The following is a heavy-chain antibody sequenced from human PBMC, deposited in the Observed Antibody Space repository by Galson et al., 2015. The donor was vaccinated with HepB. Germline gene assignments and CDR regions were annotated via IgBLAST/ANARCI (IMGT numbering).Heavy chain of an antibody. Sequence: KVSCKASGFTFSDFYIQWVRQSPGQGLQWMGRINPNSGIAVYAESFQGRVAMTADTSISTDYMELTWLKSDDTALYYFARASLFWNNRESDAFDVWGPGTWVTVSS. J-gene: IGHJ3*01. D-gene: IGHD3-3*01. CDR3: ARASLFWNNRESDAFDV. CDR1: GFTFSDFY. CDR2: INPNSGIA. V-gene: IGHV1-2*06.